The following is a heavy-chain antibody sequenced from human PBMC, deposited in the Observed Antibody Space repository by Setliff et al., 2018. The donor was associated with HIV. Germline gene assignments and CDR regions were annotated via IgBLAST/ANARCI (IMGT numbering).Heavy chain of an antibody. V-gene: IGHV5-51*01. Sequence: GESLKISCEGSGYSFTSYWIGWVRQMPGKGLEWMGIIYPGDSDTRYSPSFQGQVTISADKSINTAYLQWSSLKASDTAMYFCVRQDTSGYSHYTFYGMDVWGHGTTVTVSS. CDR3: VRQDTSGYSHYTFYGMDV. CDR2: IYPGDSDT. D-gene: IGHD3-22*01. J-gene: IGHJ6*02. CDR1: GYSFTSYW.